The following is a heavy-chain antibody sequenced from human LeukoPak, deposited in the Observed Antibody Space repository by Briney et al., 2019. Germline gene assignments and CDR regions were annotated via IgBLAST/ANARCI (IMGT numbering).Heavy chain of an antibody. D-gene: IGHD5-18*01. CDR1: GGSFSGYY. V-gene: IGHV4-34*01. CDR3: ARAGSSYSPLWY. J-gene: IGHJ4*02. Sequence: SETLSLICAVYGGSFSGYYWSWIRQPPGKGLEWIGEINHSGSTNYNPSLKSRVTISVDTSKNQFSLKLSSVTAADTAVYYCARAGSSYSPLWYWGQGTLVTVSS. CDR2: INHSGST.